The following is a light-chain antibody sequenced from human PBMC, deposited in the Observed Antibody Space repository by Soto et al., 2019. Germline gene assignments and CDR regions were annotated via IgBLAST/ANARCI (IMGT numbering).Light chain of an antibody. Sequence: DIQMTQSPASLSASVGDRVTISCRASQSIGRNLNWYQQKPGKAPKLLIFTSSSLQSGVPSRFSGSGSGTDFICTISNLQPEDFATYFCQQSYSTPPTFGQGTKVEIK. J-gene: IGKJ1*01. CDR3: QQSYSTPPT. V-gene: IGKV1-39*01. CDR1: QSIGRN. CDR2: TSS.